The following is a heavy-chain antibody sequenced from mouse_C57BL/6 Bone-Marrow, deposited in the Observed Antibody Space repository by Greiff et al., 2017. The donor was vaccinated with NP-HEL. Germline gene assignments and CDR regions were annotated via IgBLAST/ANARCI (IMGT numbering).Heavy chain of an antibody. D-gene: IGHD2-1*01. CDR2: IWRGGST. J-gene: IGHJ4*01. CDR3: AKMRNYGKNYYAMDY. CDR1: GFSLTSYG. V-gene: IGHV2-5*01. Sequence: QVQLKQSGPGLVQPSQSLSITCTVSGFSLTSYGVHWVRQSPGKGLEWLGVIWRGGSTDYNAAFMSRLSITKDNSKSQVFFKMNSLQADDTAIYYCAKMRNYGKNYYAMDYWGQGTSVTVSS.